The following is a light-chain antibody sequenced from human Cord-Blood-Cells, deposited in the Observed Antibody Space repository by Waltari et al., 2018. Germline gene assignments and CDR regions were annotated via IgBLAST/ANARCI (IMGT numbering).Light chain of an antibody. V-gene: IGLV3-21*03. CDR3: QVWDSSSDHVV. Sequence: SYVLTQPPSVSVAPGKTARITCGGNNIGSKSLHWYQQKPGQAPGLVVYDDSDRPSGIPERFSGSNSGNTANLTISRVEAGDEGDYYCQVWDSSSDHVVFGGGTKLTVL. CDR1: NIGSKS. J-gene: IGLJ2*01. CDR2: DDS.